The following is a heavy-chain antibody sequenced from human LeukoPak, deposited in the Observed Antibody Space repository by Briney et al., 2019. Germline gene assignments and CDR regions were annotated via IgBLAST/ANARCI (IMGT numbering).Heavy chain of an antibody. D-gene: IGHD5-18*01. CDR3: ARGRRGYSYGPPFYYYYMDV. V-gene: IGHV4-34*01. Sequence: SETLSLTCTVSGGSISSYYWSWIRQPPGKGLEWIGEINHSGSTNYNPSLKSRVTISVDTSKNQFSLKLSSVTAADTAVYYCARGRRGYSYGPPFYYYYMDVWGKGTTVTVSS. CDR1: GGSISSYY. CDR2: INHSGST. J-gene: IGHJ6*03.